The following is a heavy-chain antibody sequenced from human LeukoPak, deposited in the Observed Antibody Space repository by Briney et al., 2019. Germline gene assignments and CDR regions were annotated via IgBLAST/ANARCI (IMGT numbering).Heavy chain of an antibody. V-gene: IGHV4-59*01. CDR1: GGSISNYY. Sequence: SETLSLTCTVSGGSISNYYWSWIRQPPGKGLEWIGYIYYSGSTNYNPSLKSRVTMSLDTSKNQFSLQLASVTAADTAVYYCAREDYGGNPGLWGQGTLVTVSS. CDR2: IYYSGST. CDR3: AREDYGGNPGL. J-gene: IGHJ4*02. D-gene: IGHD4-23*01.